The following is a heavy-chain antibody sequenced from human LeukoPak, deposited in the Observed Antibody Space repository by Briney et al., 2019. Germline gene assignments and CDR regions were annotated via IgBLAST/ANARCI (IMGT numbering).Heavy chain of an antibody. V-gene: IGHV1-46*01. CDR3: ARASWDAFDI. CDR1: GYTFTSYY. J-gene: IGHJ3*02. D-gene: IGHD2-15*01. CDR2: INPSGGST. Sequence: APVKVSCKASGYTFTSYYMHWVRPAPGQGLEWMGIINPSGGSTSYAQKFQGRVTMTRDMSTSTVYMELSSLRSEDTAVYYCARASWDAFDIWGQGTMVTVSS.